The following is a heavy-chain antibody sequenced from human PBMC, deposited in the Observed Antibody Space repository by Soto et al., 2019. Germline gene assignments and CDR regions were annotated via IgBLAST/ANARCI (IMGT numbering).Heavy chain of an antibody. Sequence: TGGSLRLSCAAPGSNFSSSAIHWVRQAPGKGLEWVGRIKSKTDGGTTDYAAPVKGRFTISRDDSKNTLYLQMNSLKTEDTAVYYCTTSGPFSSGWYPDTDYWGQGTLVTAPQ. J-gene: IGHJ4*02. V-gene: IGHV3-15*01. CDR2: IKSKTDGGTT. CDR1: GSNFSSSA. CDR3: TTSGPFSSGWYPDTDY. D-gene: IGHD6-19*01.